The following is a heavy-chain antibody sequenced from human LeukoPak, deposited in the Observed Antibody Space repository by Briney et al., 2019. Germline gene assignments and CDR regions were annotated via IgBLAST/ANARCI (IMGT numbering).Heavy chain of an antibody. Sequence: GRSLRLSCAASGFTFRNYGMHWVRQAPGKGLEWVAVIWDDGSSKYYADSVKGRFTISRDNSKNTLYLQMNSLRAEDTAVYCGALSIVVVPAAAYFDYGGQGTLVTVPS. CDR3: ALSIVVVPAAAYFDY. CDR1: GFTFRNYG. D-gene: IGHD2-2*01. J-gene: IGHJ4*02. V-gene: IGHV3-33*03. CDR2: IWDDGSSK.